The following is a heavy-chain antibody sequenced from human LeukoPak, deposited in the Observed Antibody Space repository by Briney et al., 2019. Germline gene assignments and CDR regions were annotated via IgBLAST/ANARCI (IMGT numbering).Heavy chain of an antibody. CDR3: ARHQPFDY. Sequence: PGGSLRLSCVASAFTFKTYTLNWVRQTPGKGLEWVSYISTAGNLINYADSVRGRFTISRDNAKNSLYLYMSSLKASDTAMYYCARHQPFDYWGQGTLVTVSS. J-gene: IGHJ4*02. CDR2: ISTAGNLI. CDR1: AFTFKTYT. V-gene: IGHV3-21*04. D-gene: IGHD1-14*01.